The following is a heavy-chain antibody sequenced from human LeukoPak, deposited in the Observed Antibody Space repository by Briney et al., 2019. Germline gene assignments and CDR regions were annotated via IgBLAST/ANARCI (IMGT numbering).Heavy chain of an antibody. CDR3: PREHCSGGSCYYTAFDI. Sequence: GGSLRLSCAASGFTVSSKYVGWVRQAPGEGLEWVSVIYSGGSTYYADSVKGRFTLSRDHSKNTLYLQMNTLRAEDPAVYYCPREHCSGGSCYYTAFDIWGQGTMVTVSS. CDR1: GFTVSSKY. CDR2: IYSGGST. D-gene: IGHD2-15*01. J-gene: IGHJ3*02. V-gene: IGHV3-53*01.